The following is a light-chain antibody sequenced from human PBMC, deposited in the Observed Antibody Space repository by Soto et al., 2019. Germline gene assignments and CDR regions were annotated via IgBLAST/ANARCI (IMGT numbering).Light chain of an antibody. V-gene: IGLV2-8*01. CDR3: SSYAGSNHVV. CDR2: EVS. Sequence: QSALTQPPSASGSPGQSGTISCTGTSSDVGGYNYVSWYQQHPGKAPKLMIYEVSERPSGVSDRFSGSKSGNTASLTVSGHQADDEADYYCSSYAGSNHVVFGGGTKLTVL. J-gene: IGLJ3*02. CDR1: SSDVGGYNY.